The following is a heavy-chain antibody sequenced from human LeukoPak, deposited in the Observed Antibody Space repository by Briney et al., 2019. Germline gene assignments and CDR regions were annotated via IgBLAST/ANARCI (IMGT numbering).Heavy chain of an antibody. J-gene: IGHJ5*01. V-gene: IGHV3-13*04. CDR2: SIPAGDR. CDR3: VRGGVGGISSNWLEF. Sequence: QPRGSLRLSCAASGFTFSSHDMHWVRQAAGKGLEWVSGSIPAGDRYYAESVKGRFTISRDNAKSSLYLQMNSLRVGDTALYYCVRGGVGGISSNWLEFWGQGILVTVSS. CDR1: GFTFSSHD. D-gene: IGHD3-10*01.